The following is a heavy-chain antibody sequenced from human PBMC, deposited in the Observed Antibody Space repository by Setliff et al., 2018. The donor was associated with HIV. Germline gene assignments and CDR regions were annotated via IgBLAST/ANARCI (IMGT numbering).Heavy chain of an antibody. CDR2: IYHTGKT. D-gene: IGHD3-22*01. V-gene: IGHV4-38-2*01. Sequence: RDPPGKGLEWTGSIYHTGKTYYNSALKNRLTISVDTSKNQFSLELSSVTAADTAVYYCASRVYYYDESRILREEGFVPWGQGTLVTVSS. CDR3: ASRVYYYDESRILREEGFVP. J-gene: IGHJ5*02.